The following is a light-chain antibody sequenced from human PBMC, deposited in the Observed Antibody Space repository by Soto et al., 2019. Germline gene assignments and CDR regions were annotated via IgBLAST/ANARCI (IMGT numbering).Light chain of an antibody. Sequence: EIVLTQSPGSLSLSPGESATLSCRASQSVSNTHVAWYQQRPGQAPRLLIYDASRRDIGVPDRFSGSGSWTDFTLAISGVEPADFAVYFCHQYGTSPQTFGQGTKVEMK. CDR3: HQYGTSPQT. CDR1: QSVSNTH. V-gene: IGKV3-20*01. CDR2: DAS. J-gene: IGKJ1*01.